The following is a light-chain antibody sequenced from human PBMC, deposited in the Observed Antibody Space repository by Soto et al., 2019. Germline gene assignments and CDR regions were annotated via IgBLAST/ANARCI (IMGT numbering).Light chain of an antibody. V-gene: IGKV1-5*01. Sequence: DIQMTQSPSTLSASVGDRVTITCRASQSMNDWLAWYQQKPGKAPKVLIYDASSLQSGLPSRFSGSGSGTEFTLTIDSLQPDDVAAYYCLRYNSFSQTFGQGTKVEI. CDR3: LRYNSFSQT. CDR2: DAS. J-gene: IGKJ1*01. CDR1: QSMNDW.